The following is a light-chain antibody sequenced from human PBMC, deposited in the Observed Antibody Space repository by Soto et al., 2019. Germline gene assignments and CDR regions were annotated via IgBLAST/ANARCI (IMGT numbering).Light chain of an antibody. CDR1: QGIRND. CDR2: GAS. CDR3: QQYGGSPLT. Sequence: DIQMTQSPSSLSASVGDRVTITCRASQGIRNDLGWYQQKPGKAPKRLIYGASSRATGIPDRFSGSGSGTDFTLTISRLEPEDFAVYYCQQYGGSPLTFGGGTKVEIK. V-gene: IGKV1-17*01. J-gene: IGKJ4*01.